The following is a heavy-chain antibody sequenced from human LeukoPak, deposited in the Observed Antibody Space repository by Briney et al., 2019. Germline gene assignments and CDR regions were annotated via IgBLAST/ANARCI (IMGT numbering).Heavy chain of an antibody. J-gene: IGHJ3*02. CDR3: ARGGPGYYDFWSGYYVPPVWRI. CDR2: IYYSGST. V-gene: IGHV4-30-4*01. D-gene: IGHD3-3*01. Sequence: ASQTLSLTCTVSGGSISSGDYYWSWIRQPPGKGLEWIGYIYYSGSTYYNPSLKSRVTISADTSKNQFSLKLSSVTAADTAVYYCARGGPGYYDFWSGYYVPPVWRIWGQGTMVTVSS. CDR1: GGSISSGDYY.